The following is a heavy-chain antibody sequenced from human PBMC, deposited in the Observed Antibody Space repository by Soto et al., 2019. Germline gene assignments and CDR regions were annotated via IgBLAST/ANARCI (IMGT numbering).Heavy chain of an antibody. Sequence: ASVKVSCKASGYTFTGYYMHWVRQAPGQGLEWMGWINPNSGGTNYAQKFQGRVTMTRDTSISTAYMELSRLRSDDTAVYYCASSWRDYGDEAFKDGNYYYYGMDVWGQGTTVTVYS. J-gene: IGHJ6*02. CDR3: ASSWRDYGDEAFKDGNYYYYGMDV. CDR1: GYTFTGYY. CDR2: INPNSGGT. D-gene: IGHD4-17*01. V-gene: IGHV1-2*02.